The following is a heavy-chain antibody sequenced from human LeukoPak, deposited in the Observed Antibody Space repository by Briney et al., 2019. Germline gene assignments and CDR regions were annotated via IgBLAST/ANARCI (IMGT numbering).Heavy chain of an antibody. D-gene: IGHD1-26*01. Sequence: GGSLRLSCAASGFTFSTYAMDWVRQDPGKGLEWVAVIVVNGGGIDYADSVRGRFTISRDNSRNTVYLQMNNLRVEDTAVYYCAKDRIPDSSYSIDFWGQGTLVIVSS. CDR2: IVVNGGGI. J-gene: IGHJ4*02. V-gene: IGHV3-23*01. CDR1: GFTFSTYA. CDR3: AKDRIPDSSYSIDF.